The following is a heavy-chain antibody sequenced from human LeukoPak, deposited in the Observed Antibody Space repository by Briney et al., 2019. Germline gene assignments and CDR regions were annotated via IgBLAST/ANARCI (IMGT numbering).Heavy chain of an antibody. D-gene: IGHD6-19*01. V-gene: IGHV3-23*01. Sequence: PGGSLRLSFAASGFAFSTFAMGWVRQSPGKGLEWLSTINGGGNTTFYADSVKGRFTISRDNSKNTLYLHMDSLRPDDTAIYYCTKELHVAVAVADYYYFYMDVWGRGTAATVSS. CDR3: TKELHVAVAVADYYYFYMDV. CDR1: GFAFSTFA. CDR2: INGGGNTT. J-gene: IGHJ6*03.